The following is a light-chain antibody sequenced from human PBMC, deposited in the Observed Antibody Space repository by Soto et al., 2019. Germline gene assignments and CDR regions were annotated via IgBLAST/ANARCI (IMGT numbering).Light chain of an antibody. Sequence: QSVLTQSPSASASLGASVKITCTLSSGHSSYDIAWHQQQPEKGPRYLMKVNSDGSHTKGDGIPDRFSGSSSGAERYLTISSLQSEDEADYYCQTWGTGIAVFGGGTQLTVL. J-gene: IGLJ7*01. CDR1: SGHSSYD. CDR2: VNSDGSH. CDR3: QTWGTGIAV. V-gene: IGLV4-69*01.